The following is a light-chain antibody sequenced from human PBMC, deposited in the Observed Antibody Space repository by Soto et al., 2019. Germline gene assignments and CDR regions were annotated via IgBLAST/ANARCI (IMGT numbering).Light chain of an antibody. CDR3: QQYGSMWT. V-gene: IGKV3-20*01. CDR1: ESVRSSS. J-gene: IGKJ1*01. CDR2: GTS. Sequence: EIVLTQSPGTLSLAQGDRATLTCRASESVRSSSLAWYQHKPGQAPRLVISGTSRRATGIPDRFSGSGSGTDFTLTINRLEPEDFAMYYCQQYGSMWTFGQGTKVDIK.